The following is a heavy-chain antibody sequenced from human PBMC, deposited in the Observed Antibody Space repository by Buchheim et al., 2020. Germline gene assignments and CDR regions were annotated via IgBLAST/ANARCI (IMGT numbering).Heavy chain of an antibody. CDR1: GFTVSSNY. V-gene: IGHV3-53*04. CDR3: ARDVELNCSSTSCYRAQYYYYGMDV. Sequence: EVQLVESGGGLVQPGGSLRLSCAASGFTVSSNYMSWVRQAPGKGLEWVSVIYSGGSTYYADSVKGRFTISRHNSKNTLYLQMNSLRAEDTAVYYCARDVELNCSSTSCYRAQYYYYGMDVWGQGTT. J-gene: IGHJ6*02. CDR2: IYSGGST. D-gene: IGHD2-2*01.